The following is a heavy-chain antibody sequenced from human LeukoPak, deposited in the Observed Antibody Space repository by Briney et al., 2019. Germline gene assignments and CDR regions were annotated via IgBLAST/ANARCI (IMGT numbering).Heavy chain of an antibody. CDR1: GFTFSSYS. D-gene: IGHD4-23*01. CDR3: ARDDYGGLDY. Sequence: GGSLRLSCAASGFTFSSYSMNWVRQAPGKGLEWVSSISSSSSYIYYANSMKGRFTISRDNAKNSLYLQMNSLRAEDTAVYYCARDDYGGLDYWGQGTLVTVSS. J-gene: IGHJ4*02. CDR2: ISSSSSYI. V-gene: IGHV3-21*01.